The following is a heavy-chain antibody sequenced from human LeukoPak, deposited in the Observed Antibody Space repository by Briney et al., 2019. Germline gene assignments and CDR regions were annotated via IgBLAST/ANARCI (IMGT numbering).Heavy chain of an antibody. D-gene: IGHD6-13*01. Sequence: GGSLRLSCAASGFTFSTYWMSWVRQAPGKGLEWVANIKQDGSEKYYVDSVKGRFTISRDNAKNSPYLQMNSLRAEDTAVYYCARDWVRSSCTDWGQGTLVTVSS. CDR3: ARDWVRSSCTD. CDR1: GFTFSTYW. CDR2: IKQDGSEK. J-gene: IGHJ4*02. V-gene: IGHV3-7*01.